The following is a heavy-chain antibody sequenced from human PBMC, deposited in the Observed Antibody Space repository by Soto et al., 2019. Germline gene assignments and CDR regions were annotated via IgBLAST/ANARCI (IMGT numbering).Heavy chain of an antibody. CDR3: ARDVSEHIVVVTAIPIYGMDV. Sequence: QVQLVESGGGVVQPGRSLRLSCAASGFTFSSYGMHWVRQAPGKGLEWVAVIWYDGSNKYYADSVKGRFTISRDNSKNTLYLQMSSLRAEDTAVYYCARDVSEHIVVVTAIPIYGMDVWGQGTTVTVSS. D-gene: IGHD2-21*02. V-gene: IGHV3-33*01. CDR2: IWYDGSNK. CDR1: GFTFSSYG. J-gene: IGHJ6*02.